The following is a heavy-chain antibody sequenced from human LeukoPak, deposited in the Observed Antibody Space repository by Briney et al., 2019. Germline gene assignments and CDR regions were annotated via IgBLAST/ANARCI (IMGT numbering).Heavy chain of an antibody. Sequence: GASVKVSCKASGGTFSSYAISWVRQAPGQGLEWMGGIIPIFGTANYAQKFQGRVTITADESTSTAYMELSSLRSEDTAVYYCARDGTGYSYGFNYYYYYMDVWGKGTTVTVSS. CDR1: GGTFSSYA. D-gene: IGHD5-18*01. CDR3: ARDGTGYSYGFNYYYYYMDV. J-gene: IGHJ6*03. V-gene: IGHV1-69*13. CDR2: IIPIFGTA.